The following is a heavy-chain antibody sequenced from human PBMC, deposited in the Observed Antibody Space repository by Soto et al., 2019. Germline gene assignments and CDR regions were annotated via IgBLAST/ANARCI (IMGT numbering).Heavy chain of an antibody. J-gene: IGHJ6*03. CDR1: GGSISSYY. D-gene: IGHD2-2*01. V-gene: IGHV4-59*08. Sequence: PSETLSLTCTVSGGSISSYYWSWIRQPPGKGLEWIGYIYYSGSTNYNPSLKSRVTISVDTSKNQFSLKLSSVTAADTAVYYCARHSILGYCSSTSCYANYYYYYYMDVWGKGTTVT. CDR3: ARHSILGYCSSTSCYANYYYYYYMDV. CDR2: IYYSGST.